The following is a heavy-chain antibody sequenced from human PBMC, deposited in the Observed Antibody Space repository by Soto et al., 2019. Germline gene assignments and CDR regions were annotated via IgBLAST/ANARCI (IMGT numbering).Heavy chain of an antibody. J-gene: IGHJ2*01. V-gene: IGHV3-30*18. CDR1: GFTFSSYG. CDR3: AKDEVGRRIYWYFDL. CDR2: ISYDGSNK. Sequence: GGSLRLSCAASGFTFSSYGMHWVRQAPGKGLEWVAVISYDGSNKYYADSVKGRFTISRDISKNTLYLQMNSLRAEDTVLYYCAKDEVGRRIYWYFDLWGRGTLVTVSS.